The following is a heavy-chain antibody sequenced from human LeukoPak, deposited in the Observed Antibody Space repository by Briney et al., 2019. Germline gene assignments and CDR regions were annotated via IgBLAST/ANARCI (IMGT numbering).Heavy chain of an antibody. CDR1: GFTFSSYA. V-gene: IGHV3-23*01. D-gene: IGHD5-24*01. CDR2: ISGSGGST. J-gene: IGHJ4*02. Sequence: GGSLRLSCAASGFTFSSYAMSWVRQAPGKGLEWVSAISGSGGSTYYADSVKGRFTISRDNSKNTLYLQMNSLRAEDTAVYYCAKDFEVGCNSFYFDYWGQGTLVTVSS. CDR3: AKDFEVGCNSFYFDY.